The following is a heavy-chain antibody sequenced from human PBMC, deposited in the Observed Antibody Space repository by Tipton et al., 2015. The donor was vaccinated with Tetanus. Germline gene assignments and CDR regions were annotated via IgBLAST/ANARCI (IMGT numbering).Heavy chain of an antibody. Sequence: TLSLTCTVFNGSINSADYYWYWIRQSPGKGLELIGHIFDGGSTYYNPSLKGRVTMSADTSKNQFSLKLRSVTVADTAVYYCARFGTVFLRFGEVSGSSSVDVWGQGTTVTVSS. CDR1: NGSINSADYY. D-gene: IGHD3-10*01. CDR2: IFDGGST. V-gene: IGHV4-30-4*01. J-gene: IGHJ6*02. CDR3: ARFGTVFLRFGEVSGSSSVDV.